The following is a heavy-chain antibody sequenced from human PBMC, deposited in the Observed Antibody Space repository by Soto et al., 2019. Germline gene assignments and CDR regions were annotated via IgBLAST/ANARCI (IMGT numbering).Heavy chain of an antibody. CDR1: GGSISSYY. V-gene: IGHV4-59*01. J-gene: IGHJ4*02. CDR2: IYYSGST. CDR3: GRGKRPGGGAPY. D-gene: IGHD2-21*01. Sequence: SETLSLTCTVSGGSISSYYWSWIRQPPGKGLEWIGYIYYSGSTNYNPSLKSRVTISVDTSKNQFSLKLSSVPAADTAVYYCGRGKRPGGGAPYWGRETLVTVPS.